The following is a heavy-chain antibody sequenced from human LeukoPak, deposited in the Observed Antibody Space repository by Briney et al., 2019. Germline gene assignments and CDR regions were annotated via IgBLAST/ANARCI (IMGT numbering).Heavy chain of an antibody. D-gene: IGHD1-20*01. CDR1: GYSISSGYF. J-gene: IGHJ5*02. Sequence: SETLSLTCTVSGYSISSGYFWGWIRRTPGTGLAWIGSLSHSGNSHYNPSLQSRVAISIDTSKKQFSLNLSSVTATDTAVYYCVRHSNWNGGVDWFDPWGQGTQVTVSS. CDR2: LSHSGNS. CDR3: VRHSNWNGGVDWFDP. V-gene: IGHV4-38-2*02.